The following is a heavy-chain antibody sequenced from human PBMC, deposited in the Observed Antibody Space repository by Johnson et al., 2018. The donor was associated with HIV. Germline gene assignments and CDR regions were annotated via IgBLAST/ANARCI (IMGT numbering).Heavy chain of an antibody. V-gene: IGHV3-13*01. CDR1: GFTFSSYD. CDR2: ITTAGDT. D-gene: IGHD2-2*01. Sequence: EVQLVESGGGLVQPGGSLRLSCAASGFTFSSYDMHWVRQATGKGLEWVSVITTAGDTHYPGSVKGRFTISRENAKNSLYLQMNSLRAGDTAVYYCARGYCSSTSCAPEEGNAVDIWGQGTMVTVSS. J-gene: IGHJ3*02. CDR3: ARGYCSSTSCAPEEGNAVDI.